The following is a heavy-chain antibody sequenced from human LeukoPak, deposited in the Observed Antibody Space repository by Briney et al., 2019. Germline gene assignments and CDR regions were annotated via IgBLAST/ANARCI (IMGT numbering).Heavy chain of an antibody. CDR1: GYTFTGSY. CDR2: INPNTGDA. CDR3: ARSQRPGYSSSWYLGAGFDI. V-gene: IGHV1-2*02. D-gene: IGHD6-13*01. Sequence: ASVKVSCKASGYTFTGSYMFWVRQAPGQGLEWMGWINPNTGDANYAQKFQGRVTMTRDTAISTTYMELNRLTSDDPAVFYCARSQRPGYSSSWYLGAGFDIWGQGTMVTVSS. J-gene: IGHJ3*02.